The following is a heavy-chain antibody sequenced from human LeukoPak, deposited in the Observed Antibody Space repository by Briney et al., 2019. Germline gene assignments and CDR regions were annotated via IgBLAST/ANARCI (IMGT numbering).Heavy chain of an antibody. V-gene: IGHV5-51*01. CDR3: ARQYCSGGSCYSADNTIDY. J-gene: IGHJ4*02. CDR1: GYSFTNYW. CDR2: IYPGDSDT. Sequence: GESLKISCKGSGYSFTNYWIGWVRQMPGKGLEWMGIIYPGDSDTRYSPSFQGQVTISVDKSINTAYLQWSSLKASDTAMYYCARQYCSGGSCYSADNTIDYRGQGTLVTVSS. D-gene: IGHD2-15*01.